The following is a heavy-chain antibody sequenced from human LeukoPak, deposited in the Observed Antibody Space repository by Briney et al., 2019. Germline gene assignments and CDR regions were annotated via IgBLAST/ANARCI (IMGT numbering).Heavy chain of an antibody. D-gene: IGHD3-10*01. CDR1: GGTIGTYY. V-gene: IGHV4-4*07. Sequence: SETLSLTCTVSGGTIGTYYWSWIRQPAEKGLEWIGRIDNSGLTNYNPSLKSRVTMSVDTSRNQFSLKLTSVTAADTAIYFCAKGPYGSGSYGIDYWGQGSLATVSS. CDR3: AKGPYGSGSYGIDY. CDR2: IDNSGLT. J-gene: IGHJ4*02.